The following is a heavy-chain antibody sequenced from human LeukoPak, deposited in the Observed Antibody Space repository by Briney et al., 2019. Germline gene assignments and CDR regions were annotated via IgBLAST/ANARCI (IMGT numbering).Heavy chain of an antibody. J-gene: IGHJ5*02. CDR1: GFTFSSYS. CDR2: ISSSSSYI. V-gene: IGHV3-21*01. CDR3: AREINKWFDP. Sequence: GGSLRLSCAASGFTFSSYSMNWVRQAPGKGLEWVSSISSSSSYIYYADSVKGRFTISRDNGKNSLYLQMNSLRAEDTAVYYCAREINKWFDPWGQGTLVTVSS.